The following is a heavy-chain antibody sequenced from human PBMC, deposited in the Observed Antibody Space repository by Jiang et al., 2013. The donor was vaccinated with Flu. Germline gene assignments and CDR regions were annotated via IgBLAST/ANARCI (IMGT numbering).Heavy chain of an antibody. V-gene: IGHV4-39*01. CDR1: GGSISSSSYY. CDR2: IYYSGST. Sequence: GPGLVKPSETLSLTCTVSGGSISSSSYYWGWIRQPPGKGLEWIGSIYYSGSTYYNPSLKSRVTISVDTSKKQFSLKLSSVTAADTAVYFCARGSMDYGGKSYFDYWAREPWSPSPQ. CDR3: ARGSMDYGGKSYFDY. J-gene: IGHJ4*02. D-gene: IGHD4-23*01.